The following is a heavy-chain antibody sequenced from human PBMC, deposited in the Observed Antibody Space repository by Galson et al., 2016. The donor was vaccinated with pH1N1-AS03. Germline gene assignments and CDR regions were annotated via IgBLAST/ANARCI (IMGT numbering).Heavy chain of an antibody. J-gene: IGHJ4*02. D-gene: IGHD6-19*01. V-gene: IGHV3-21*06. Sequence: SLRLSCAASGFNFTTYGMNMNWVRRAPGKGLEWISFISRSSLYTSYADSVKGRFTIPRDNAKNSLYLHVNSLRAEDTAVYYCARESPVAGNFDFWGQGTLVSVSS. CDR3: ARESPVAGNFDF. CDR2: ISRSSLYT. CDR1: GFNFTTYG.